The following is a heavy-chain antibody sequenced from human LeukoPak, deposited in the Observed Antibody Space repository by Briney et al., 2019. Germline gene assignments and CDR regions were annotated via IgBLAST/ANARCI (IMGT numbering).Heavy chain of an antibody. J-gene: IGHJ6*02. D-gene: IGHD6-19*01. CDR1: GGSISSYY. CDR3: ARDELQWLPPYYYYYGMDV. V-gene: IGHV4-59*01. Sequence: SETLTLTCTVSGGSISSYYWSWIRQPPGKGLEWIGYIYYSGSTNYNPSLKSRVTMSVDTSKNQFSLKLSCVTAADTAVYYCARDELQWLPPYYYYYGMDVWGQATSDSVPS. CDR2: IYYSGST.